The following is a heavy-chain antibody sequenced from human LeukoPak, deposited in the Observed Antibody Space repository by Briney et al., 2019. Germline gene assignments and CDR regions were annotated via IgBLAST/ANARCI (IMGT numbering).Heavy chain of an antibody. D-gene: IGHD6-19*01. Sequence: PGGSLRLSCAASGLILDDYAMFWVRQAPGKGLEWVAGIGMNRGSIGYVDSVKGRFSISIDNAKNYLYLQMNNLRAEDTAMYYCAKDIGSGWYGGFDSWGQGTLVTVSS. J-gene: IGHJ4*02. V-gene: IGHV3-9*01. CDR2: IGMNRGSI. CDR3: AKDIGSGWYGGFDS. CDR1: GLILDDYA.